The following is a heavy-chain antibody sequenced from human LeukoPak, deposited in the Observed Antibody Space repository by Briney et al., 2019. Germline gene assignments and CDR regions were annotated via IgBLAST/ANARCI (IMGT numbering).Heavy chain of an antibody. V-gene: IGHV1-18*01. D-gene: IGHD2-15*01. CDR3: ARVLCSGGSCYYYDY. J-gene: IGHJ4*02. Sequence: ASVKVSCKASGYTFTSYGISWVRQAPGQGLEWMGWISAYNGNTNYAQKLQDRVTMTTDTSTSTAYMELRSLRSDDTAVYYCARVLCSGGSCYYYDYWGQGTLVTVSS. CDR1: GYTFTSYG. CDR2: ISAYNGNT.